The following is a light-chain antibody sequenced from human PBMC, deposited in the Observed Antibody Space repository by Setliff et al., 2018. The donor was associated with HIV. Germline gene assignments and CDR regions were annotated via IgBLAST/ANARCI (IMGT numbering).Light chain of an antibody. CDR2: GNN. Sequence: QSVLAQPPSVSGAPGQRVTISCTGSSSNIGAGYDVHWYQLLPGAAPKLLIYGNNNRPSGIPDRFSGSKSGTSASLAITGLQPEDEADYYCQSYDSSLYVFGTGTKGTVL. J-gene: IGLJ1*01. V-gene: IGLV1-40*01. CDR3: QSYDSSLYV. CDR1: SSNIGAGYD.